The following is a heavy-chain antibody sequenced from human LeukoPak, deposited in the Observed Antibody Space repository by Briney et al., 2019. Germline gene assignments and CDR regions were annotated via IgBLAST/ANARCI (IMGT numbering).Heavy chain of an antibody. CDR2: ISSSSSYI. D-gene: IGHD4-17*01. CDR3: ARGGGPRGTTPAY. Sequence: GGSLRLSCAASGFTFSSYSMNWVRQAPGKGLEWVSSISSSSSYIYYADSVKGRFTISRDNAKNSLYLQMNSLRAEDTAVYYCARGGGPRGTTPAYWGQEPLVPVS. CDR1: GFTFSSYS. J-gene: IGHJ4*02. V-gene: IGHV3-21*01.